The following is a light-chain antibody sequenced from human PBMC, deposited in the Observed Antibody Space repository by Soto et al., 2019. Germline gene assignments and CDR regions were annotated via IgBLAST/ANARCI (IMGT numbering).Light chain of an antibody. CDR1: SSDVGGYNY. Sequence: QSALTQPASVSGSPGQSITISCTGTSSDVGGYNYVSWYQQRPGKAPKLMIYEVSNRPSGVSNRFFGSKSGNTASLTISGLQTEDEADYYCSSFTSINTWVFGGGTKMTVL. V-gene: IGLV2-14*01. CDR2: EVS. CDR3: SSFTSINTWV. J-gene: IGLJ3*02.